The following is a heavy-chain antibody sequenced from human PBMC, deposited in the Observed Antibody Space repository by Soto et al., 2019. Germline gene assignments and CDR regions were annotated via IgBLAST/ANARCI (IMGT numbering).Heavy chain of an antibody. CDR2: IYYSGST. D-gene: IGHD2-2*01. CDR3: ARHVVPAANYFAY. V-gene: IGHV4-59*08. CDR1: GGTISSDY. Sequence: ETLSLTCTVSGGTISSDYWSWIRQPPGKGLEWIGYIYYSGSTNYNPSLKSRVTISVDTSKNQFSLKLSSVTVADTAVYYCARHVVPAANYFAYWGQGTLVTVSS. J-gene: IGHJ4*02.